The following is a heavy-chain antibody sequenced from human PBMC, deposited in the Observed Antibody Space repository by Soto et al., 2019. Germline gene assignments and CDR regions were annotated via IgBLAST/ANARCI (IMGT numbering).Heavy chain of an antibody. Sequence: PSETLSLTCTVSGGSISSSSFHWGWIRQPPGKGLEWIGSIYYSGSTYYSPSLKSRVTISVDPSKNQFSLKLSSVTAADTAVYYCARRERAAGTDWWFDPWGQGTLVTSPQ. CDR2: IYYSGST. J-gene: IGHJ5*02. D-gene: IGHD6-13*01. CDR1: GGSISSSSFH. V-gene: IGHV4-39*01. CDR3: ARRERAAGTDWWFDP.